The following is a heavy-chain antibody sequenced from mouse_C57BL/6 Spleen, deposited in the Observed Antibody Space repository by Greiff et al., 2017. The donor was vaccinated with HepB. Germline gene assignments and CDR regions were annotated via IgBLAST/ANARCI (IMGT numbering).Heavy chain of an antibody. J-gene: IGHJ2*01. V-gene: IGHV1-69*01. D-gene: IGHD2-4*01. CDR1: GYTFTSYW. Sequence: VQLQQPGAELVMPGASVKLSCKASGYTFTSYWMNWVKQRPGKGLEWIGEIDPSDSYTNYNQKFKGKATLTVDKSSSTAYMQLSSLTSEDSAVYYCARGKSIYYDLDYWGQGTTLTVSS. CDR2: IDPSDSYT. CDR3: ARGKSIYYDLDY.